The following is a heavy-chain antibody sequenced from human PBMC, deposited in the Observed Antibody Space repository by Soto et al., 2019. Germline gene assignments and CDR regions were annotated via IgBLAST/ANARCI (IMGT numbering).Heavy chain of an antibody. Sequence: GASVKVSCKASGYTFTSYGISWVRQAPGQGLEWMGWISAYNGNTNYAQKLQGRVTMTTDTSTSTAYMELRSLRSDDTAVYYCAREIWSGPYYYYYYGMAVWGQGTTVTVSS. CDR2: ISAYNGNT. D-gene: IGHD3-10*01. CDR1: GYTFTSYG. J-gene: IGHJ6*02. V-gene: IGHV1-18*01. CDR3: AREIWSGPYYYYYYGMAV.